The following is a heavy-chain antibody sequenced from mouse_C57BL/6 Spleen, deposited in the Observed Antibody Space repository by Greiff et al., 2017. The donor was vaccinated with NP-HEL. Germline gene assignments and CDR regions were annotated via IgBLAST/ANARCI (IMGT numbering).Heavy chain of an antibody. V-gene: IGHV1-50*01. CDR2: IDPSDSYT. J-gene: IGHJ2*01. CDR3: ARGDPSRYYFDY. Sequence: QVQLQQSGAELVKPGASVKLSCKASGYTFTSYWMQWVKQRPGQGLEWIGEIDPSDSYTNYNQKFKGKATLTVDTSSSTAYMQLSSLTSEDSAVYYCARGDPSRYYFDYWGQGTTLTVSS. CDR1: GYTFTSYW. D-gene: IGHD6-1*01.